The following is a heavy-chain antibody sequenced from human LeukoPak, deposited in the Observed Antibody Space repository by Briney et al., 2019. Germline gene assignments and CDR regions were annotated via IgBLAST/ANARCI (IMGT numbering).Heavy chain of an antibody. CDR3: ARGGNSYGVARKEPIYY. CDR2: ISHSGST. CDR1: GGSFSGYY. J-gene: IGHJ4*02. Sequence: SETLSLTCAAYGGSFSGYYWSWIRQPPGKGLDWIGEISHSGSTHYNPNPSLKSRVTMSVDTSKNQFSLKLSSVTAADTAVYYCARGGNSYGVARKEPIYYWGQGILVTVSS. D-gene: IGHD5-18*01. V-gene: IGHV4-34*01.